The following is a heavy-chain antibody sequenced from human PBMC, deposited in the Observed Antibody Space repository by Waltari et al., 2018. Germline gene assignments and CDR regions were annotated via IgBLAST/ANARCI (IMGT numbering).Heavy chain of an antibody. V-gene: IGHV1-18*04. Sequence: QVQVVQSGAEVKKPGASVKVSCKASGHTFTAHGVSWVRQAPGQGLEWMGWISGYNGNTVYAQKFQGRVTMTTDTSTNTAYLEVRSVRSDDTAVYYCARAGHCSSSGCYGEGMDVWGQGTTVTVSS. CDR3: ARAGHCSSSGCYGEGMDV. CDR2: ISGYNGNT. J-gene: IGHJ6*02. CDR1: GHTFTAHG. D-gene: IGHD2-2*01.